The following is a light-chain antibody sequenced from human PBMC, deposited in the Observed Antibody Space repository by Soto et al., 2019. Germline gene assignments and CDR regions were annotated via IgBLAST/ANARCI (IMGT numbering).Light chain of an antibody. V-gene: IGLV2-23*02. J-gene: IGLJ1*01. CDR2: EVS. CDR1: SSDVGSSNL. Sequence: QSVLTQPASMSGSPGQSITFSCTGTSSDVGSSNLVSWYQQHPGKAPKLLIYEVSKRPSGVSNRFSGSKSGNTAPLTISGLQAEDEADYYCCSYAGSSTHVFGTGTKVTVL. CDR3: CSYAGSSTHV.